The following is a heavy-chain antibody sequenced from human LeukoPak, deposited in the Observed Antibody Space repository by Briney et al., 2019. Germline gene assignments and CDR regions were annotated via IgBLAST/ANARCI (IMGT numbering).Heavy chain of an antibody. Sequence: GGSLRLSCAASGFTFSSYAMHWVRQAPGKGLEWVAVISYDGSNKYYADSVKGRFTISRDNSKNTLYLQMNSLRAEDTAVYYCARDVTVVTQRYFQHWGQGTLVTVSS. CDR1: GFTFSSYA. CDR3: ARDVTVVTQRYFQH. J-gene: IGHJ1*01. CDR2: ISYDGSNK. V-gene: IGHV3-30*04. D-gene: IGHD4-23*01.